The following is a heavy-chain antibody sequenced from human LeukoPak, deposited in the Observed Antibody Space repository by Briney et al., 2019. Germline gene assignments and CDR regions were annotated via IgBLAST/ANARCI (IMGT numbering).Heavy chain of an antibody. V-gene: IGHV3-9*01. CDR3: AKDHGSGVYYFDY. CDR2: ISWNGGVI. J-gene: IGHJ4*02. Sequence: GRSLRLSCAASGFNFDDYAMHWVRQVPGKGLEWVAGISWNGGVIGSADSVKGRFTISRDNAKHSLSLQMNSLRAEDTALYYCAKDHGSGVYYFDYWGQGTLVTVSS. D-gene: IGHD6-19*01. CDR1: GFNFDDYA.